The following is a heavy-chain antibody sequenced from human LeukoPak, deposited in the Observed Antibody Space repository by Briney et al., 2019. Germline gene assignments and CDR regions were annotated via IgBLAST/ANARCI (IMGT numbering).Heavy chain of an antibody. Sequence: GGSLRLSCAASGFTFSSYGMHWVRQAPGKGLEWVAVISYDGSNKYYADSVKGRFTISRDNSKNTLYLQMNSLRAEDTAVYYCAKSMTTVIYHLDLGFDYWGQGTLVTVSS. CDR2: ISYDGSNK. CDR3: AKSMTTVIYHLDLGFDY. V-gene: IGHV3-30*18. D-gene: IGHD4-17*01. CDR1: GFTFSSYG. J-gene: IGHJ4*02.